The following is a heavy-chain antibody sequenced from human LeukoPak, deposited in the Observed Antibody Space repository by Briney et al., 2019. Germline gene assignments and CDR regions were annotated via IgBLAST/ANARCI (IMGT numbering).Heavy chain of an antibody. V-gene: IGHV3-11*04. CDR1: GFTFSDYY. Sequence: GGSLRLSCAASGFTFSDYYMSWIRQAPGKGLEWVSYISSSGSTIYYADSVKGRFTISRDNAKNSLYLQMNSLRAEDAAVYYCARDRYSSSWYYYYYMDVWGKGTTVTVSS. D-gene: IGHD6-13*01. J-gene: IGHJ6*03. CDR3: ARDRYSSSWYYYYYMDV. CDR2: ISSSGSTI.